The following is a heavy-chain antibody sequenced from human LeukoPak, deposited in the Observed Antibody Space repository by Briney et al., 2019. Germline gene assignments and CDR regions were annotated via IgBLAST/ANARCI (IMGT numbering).Heavy chain of an antibody. Sequence: PSETLSLTCTVSGYSISSGYYWGWIRQPPGKGLEWIGSIYHSGSTYYNPSLKSRVTISVDTTQNQCSLKLSSVTAADTAVYYCARDSRYRDSSGYYTAPDYWGQGTLVTVSS. CDR2: IYHSGST. V-gene: IGHV4-38-2*02. CDR1: GYSISSGYY. D-gene: IGHD3-22*01. J-gene: IGHJ4*02. CDR3: ARDSRYRDSSGYYTAPDY.